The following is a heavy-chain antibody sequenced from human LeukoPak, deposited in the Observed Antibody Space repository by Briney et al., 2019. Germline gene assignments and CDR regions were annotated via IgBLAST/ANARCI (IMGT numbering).Heavy chain of an antibody. J-gene: IGHJ4*02. CDR1: GFTFSSYS. Sequence: GGSLRLSCAASGFTFSSYSMNWVRQAPGKGLEWVSSISSSSSYIYYADLVKGRFTISRDNAKNSLYLQMNSLRAEDTAVSYCARLGTGDDYWGQGTLVTVSS. CDR2: ISSSSSYI. D-gene: IGHD7-27*01. V-gene: IGHV3-21*01. CDR3: ARLGTGDDY.